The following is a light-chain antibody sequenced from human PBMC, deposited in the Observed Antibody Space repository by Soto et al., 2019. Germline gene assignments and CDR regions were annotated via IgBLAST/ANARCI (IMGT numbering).Light chain of an antibody. CDR1: QSVSRS. V-gene: IGKV3-15*01. Sequence: EMVMTQSPATLSMSPGERATLSCRASQSVSRSLAWYQQNPGQAPRLLIYGASTRATGIPARFSGSGSGTEFTLTINSLQSEDFAVYYCQQYGSSPITFGQGTRLEIK. CDR2: GAS. J-gene: IGKJ5*01. CDR3: QQYGSSPIT.